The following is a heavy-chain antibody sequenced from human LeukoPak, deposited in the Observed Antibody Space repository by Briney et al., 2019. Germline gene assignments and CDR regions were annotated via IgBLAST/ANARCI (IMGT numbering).Heavy chain of an antibody. CDR2: IIPIFGTA. V-gene: IGHV1-69*13. J-gene: IGHJ4*02. CDR1: GYTFTSYG. D-gene: IGHD2-2*01. CDR3: ARDRCSSTSCVHDY. Sequence: ASVKVSCKASGYTFTSYGISWVRQAPGQGLEWMGGIIPIFGTANYAQKFQGRVTITADESTSTAYMELSSLRSEDTAVYYCARDRCSSTSCVHDYWGQGTLVTVSS.